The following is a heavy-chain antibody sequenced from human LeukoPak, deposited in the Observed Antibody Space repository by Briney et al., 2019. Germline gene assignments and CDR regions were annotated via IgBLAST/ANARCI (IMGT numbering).Heavy chain of an antibody. D-gene: IGHD4-17*01. V-gene: IGHV4-59*01. Sequence: SETLSLACTVSGGSLSSYYWSWIRQPPGKGLEWIGYIYYSGSTNYNPSLKSRVTISVDTSKNQFSLKLSSVTAADTAVYYCARGVPYGDYDLLWAFDIWGQGTMVTVSS. CDR2: IYYSGST. CDR1: GGSLSSYY. CDR3: ARGVPYGDYDLLWAFDI. J-gene: IGHJ3*02.